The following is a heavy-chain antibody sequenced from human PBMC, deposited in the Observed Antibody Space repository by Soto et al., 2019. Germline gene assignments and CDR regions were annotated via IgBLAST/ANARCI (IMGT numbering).Heavy chain of an antibody. Sequence: QVQLVESGGGVVQPGRSLILSCAASEFTFSNYAMHWVRQATGKGLEWVALISYDGSNRYYADSVNGRFTISRDNSNNTLYLKMNSLRAEDTAVYYCAIDGDRSGWFYYMDYWGQGSLVTVSS. V-gene: IGHV3-30-3*01. J-gene: IGHJ4*02. CDR1: EFTFSNYA. CDR3: AIDGDRSGWFYYMDY. CDR2: ISYDGSNR. D-gene: IGHD6-19*01.